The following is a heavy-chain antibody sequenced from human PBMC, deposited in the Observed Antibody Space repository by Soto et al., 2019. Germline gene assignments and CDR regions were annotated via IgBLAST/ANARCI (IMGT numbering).Heavy chain of an antibody. Sequence: SQTLSLTCAISGDSVSSNSAAWNWIRQSPSRGLEWLGRTYYRSKWYNDYAVSVKSRITINPDTSKNQFSLQLNSVTPEDTAVYYCAGGGYSSSWQLYYYYGMDVWGQGTTVTVSS. CDR1: GDSVSSNSAA. V-gene: IGHV6-1*01. J-gene: IGHJ6*02. CDR2: TYYRSKWYN. CDR3: AGGGYSSSWQLYYYYGMDV. D-gene: IGHD6-13*01.